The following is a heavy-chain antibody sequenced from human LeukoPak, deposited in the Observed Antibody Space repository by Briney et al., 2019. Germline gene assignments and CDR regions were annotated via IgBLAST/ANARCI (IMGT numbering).Heavy chain of an antibody. CDR2: INPSGGST. Sequence: ASVKVSCKASGYTFTSYYMHWVRQAPGQGLEWMGIINPSGGSTSYAQKFQGRVTMTRDMSTSTVYMELSSLRSEDTAVYYCARDFYGDYPDYWGQGTLVTVSS. CDR1: GYTFTSYY. CDR3: ARDFYGDYPDY. J-gene: IGHJ4*02. D-gene: IGHD4-17*01. V-gene: IGHV1-46*01.